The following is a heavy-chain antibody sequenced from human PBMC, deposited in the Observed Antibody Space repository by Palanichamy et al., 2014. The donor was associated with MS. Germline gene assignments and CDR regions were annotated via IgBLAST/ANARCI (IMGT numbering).Heavy chain of an antibody. V-gene: IGHV3-74*01. CDR2: INNDGTRT. CDR1: GFTLSAAW. D-gene: IGHD1-20*01. Sequence: EVQLVESGGALVQPGGSLRLSCAASGFTLSAAWMHWVRQAPGKGLPWVSCINNDGTRTTYADSVRGRFTISRDAAKNTLYLQMNTLRAEDTAVYYCATAGPNWRIDSWGQGTLVTVSS. CDR3: ATAGPNWRIDS. J-gene: IGHJ4*02.